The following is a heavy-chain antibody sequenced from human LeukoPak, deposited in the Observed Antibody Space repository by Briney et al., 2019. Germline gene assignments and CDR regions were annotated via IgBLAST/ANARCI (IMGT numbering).Heavy chain of an antibody. CDR3: ARGYCSGGSCYGYFDY. V-gene: IGHV3-23*01. CDR2: ISGGGDAT. Sequence: GGSLRLSCAASDFSFITYAMSWVRQAPGKGLEWGSTISGGGDATYYADSVKGRFTISRDNSKNTLYLQMNSLRVEDTAVYYCARGYCSGGSCYGYFDYWGQGTLVTVSS. CDR1: DFSFITYA. J-gene: IGHJ4*02. D-gene: IGHD2-15*01.